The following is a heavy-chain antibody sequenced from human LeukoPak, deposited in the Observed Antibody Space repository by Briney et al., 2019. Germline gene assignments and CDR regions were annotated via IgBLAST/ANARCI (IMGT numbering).Heavy chain of an antibody. CDR2: IYHSGST. V-gene: IGHV4-30-2*01. J-gene: IGHJ5*02. D-gene: IGHD3-10*01. CDR3: ARDRSHRLLWFGELLGSGWFDP. CDR1: GGSISSGGYS. Sequence: SQTLSLTCAVSGGSISSGGYSWSWIRQPPGKGLEWIGYIYHSGSTYCNPSLKSRVNISVDRSKNQFSLKLSSVTAADTAVYYCARDRSHRLLWFGELLGSGWFDPWGQGALVSVSS.